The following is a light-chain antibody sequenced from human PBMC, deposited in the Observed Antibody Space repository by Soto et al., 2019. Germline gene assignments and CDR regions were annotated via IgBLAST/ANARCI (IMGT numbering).Light chain of an antibody. J-gene: IGLJ2*01. CDR1: SSNIGTYT. Sequence: QSVLTQPPSASGTPGQRVTISCSGTSSNIGTYTVNWYQQLPGTAPKLLIYTDYQRPSGVPDRFSGSKSGTSASLAINGLHSEDEADYYCGTWDNSLSAVFGGGTKLTVL. CDR3: GTWDNSLSAV. V-gene: IGLV1-44*01. CDR2: TDY.